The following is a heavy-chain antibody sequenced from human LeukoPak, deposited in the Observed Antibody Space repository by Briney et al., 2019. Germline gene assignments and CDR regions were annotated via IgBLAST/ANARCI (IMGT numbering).Heavy chain of an antibody. Sequence: SETLSLTCIVSGGSMNNYYWSWIRQPPGKGLEWIAYIHYTGIANYNPFLKSRVTISLDTSKSQFSLKLNSVTAADTAFYYCARILEGSGATFDIWGQGTMVTVSS. D-gene: IGHD6-25*01. CDR3: ARILEGSGATFDI. CDR2: IHYTGIA. V-gene: IGHV4-59*01. J-gene: IGHJ3*02. CDR1: GGSMNNYY.